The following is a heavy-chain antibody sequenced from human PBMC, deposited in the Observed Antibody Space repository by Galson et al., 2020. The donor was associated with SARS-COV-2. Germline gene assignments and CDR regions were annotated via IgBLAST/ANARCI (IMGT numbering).Heavy chain of an antibody. CDR2: ITGGGTAT. J-gene: IGHJ4*02. V-gene: IGHV3-23*01. CDR3: AKDIMGSCVGAVCKGIDY. Sequence: GGSLRLSCAASGFTFSSYAMSWVRQAPGKGLEWFSLITGGGTATYHADSVKGRFTISRDNSKNMLYLQMNSLRADDTAVYYCAKDIMGSCVGAVCKGIDYWGRGTLVTVSS. D-gene: IGHD2-8*02. CDR1: GFTFSSYA.